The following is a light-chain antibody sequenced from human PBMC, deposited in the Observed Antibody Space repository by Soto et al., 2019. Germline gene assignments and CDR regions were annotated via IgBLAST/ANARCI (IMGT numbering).Light chain of an antibody. J-gene: IGLJ2*01. V-gene: IGLV2-14*03. CDR1: SSDIGGYNY. CDR2: DVS. CDR3: SSYGASSTL. Sequence: QCALTQPASVSGSPGQSITISCTGSSSDIGGYNYVSWYQQHPGKAPKLLIYDVSYRPSGISDRFSGSKSGNTASLTISGLQPDDEADYYCSSYGASSTLFGGGTKLTVL.